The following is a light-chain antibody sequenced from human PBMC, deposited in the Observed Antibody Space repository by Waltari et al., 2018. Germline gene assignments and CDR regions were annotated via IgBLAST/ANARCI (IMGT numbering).Light chain of an antibody. V-gene: IGKV1-5*03. CDR1: HIISTW. J-gene: IGKJ3*01. CDR3: QQFNTYPIP. CDR2: EAS. Sequence: DIQMTQSPSTLSASVGDRVTITCRASHIISTWLAWYQQKPGKAPKLLTYEASSLENGVPARFSGSGSGTEFTLTISSLQPDDFATYYCQQFNTYPIPFGRGTKVDIK.